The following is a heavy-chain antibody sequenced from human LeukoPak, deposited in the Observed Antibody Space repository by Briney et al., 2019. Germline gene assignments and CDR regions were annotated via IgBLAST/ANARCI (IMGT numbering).Heavy chain of an antibody. CDR1: GVSISDYY. CDR3: AKKDGDF. CDR2: IYISGST. V-gene: IGHV4-4*07. J-gene: IGHJ4*02. Sequence: PSETLSLTCSVSGVSISDYYWTWFRQPAGKGLEWIGRIYISGSTNYNPSLKSRVIMSVDTSRNQLSLKLTSLTAADTAVYYCAKKDGDFWGQGTLVTVSS.